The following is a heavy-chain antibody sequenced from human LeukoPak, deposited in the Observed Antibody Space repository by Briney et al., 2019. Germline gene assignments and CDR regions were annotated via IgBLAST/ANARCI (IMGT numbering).Heavy chain of an antibody. CDR1: GYTFTSHY. CDR2: INPSGGST. J-gene: IGHJ6*03. Sequence: ASVKVSCKASGYTFTSHYMHWVRQAPGQGLEWMGIINPSGGSTSYAQKFQGRVTMTRDTSTSTVYMELSSLRSEDTAVYYCARDGPGVPFYYYYYYMDVWGKGTTVTVSS. D-gene: IGHD7-27*01. V-gene: IGHV1-46*01. CDR3: ARDGPGVPFYYYYYYMDV.